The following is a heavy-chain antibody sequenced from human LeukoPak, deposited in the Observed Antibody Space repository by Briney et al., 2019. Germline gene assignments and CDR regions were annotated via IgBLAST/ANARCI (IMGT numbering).Heavy chain of an antibody. Sequence: GASVKVSCKASGYTFTGYYMHWVRQAPGQGLEWMGWINPNSGGTNYAQKFQGRVTMTRDTSISTAYMVLSRLRSDDTAVYYCARDEYCSSTSCYLGRWGHYYYYGMDVWGQGTTVTVSS. D-gene: IGHD2-2*01. CDR1: GYTFTGYY. CDR3: ARDEYCSSTSCYLGRWGHYYYYGMDV. J-gene: IGHJ6*02. V-gene: IGHV1-2*02. CDR2: INPNSGGT.